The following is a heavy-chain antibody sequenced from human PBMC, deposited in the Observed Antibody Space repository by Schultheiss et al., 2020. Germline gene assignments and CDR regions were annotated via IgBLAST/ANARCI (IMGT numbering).Heavy chain of an antibody. D-gene: IGHD3-22*01. Sequence: SLKISCAASGFTFSSYAMSWVRQAPGKGLEWVSAISGSGGSTYYADSVKGRFTISRDNSQNTLYLQMNSLRAEDTAVYYCAKGDMIVVVIGGWYFDYWGQGTMVTVSS. CDR3: AKGDMIVVVIGGWYFDY. V-gene: IGHV3-23*01. CDR1: GFTFSSYA. CDR2: ISGSGGST. J-gene: IGHJ4*02.